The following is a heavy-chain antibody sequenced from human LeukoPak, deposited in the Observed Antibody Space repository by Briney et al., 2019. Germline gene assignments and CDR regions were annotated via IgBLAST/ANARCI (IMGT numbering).Heavy chain of an antibody. Sequence: PGGSLRLSCAASGFTFSSYWMSWVRQAPGKGLEWVANIKQDGSEKYYVDSVKGRFTISRDNAKNSLYLQMNSLRAEDTAVYYCARVLDPGYSYGPSFDYWGQGTLVTVSS. J-gene: IGHJ4*02. CDR1: GFTFSSYW. D-gene: IGHD5-18*01. CDR2: IKQDGSEK. V-gene: IGHV3-7*03. CDR3: ARVLDPGYSYGPSFDY.